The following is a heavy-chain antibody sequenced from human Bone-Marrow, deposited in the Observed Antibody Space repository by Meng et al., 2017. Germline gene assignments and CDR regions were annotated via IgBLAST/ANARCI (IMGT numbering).Heavy chain of an antibody. D-gene: IGHD3-10*01. CDR1: GFTFSTYW. J-gene: IGHJ5*02. V-gene: IGHV3-74*01. Sequence: GGSLRLSCAASGFTFSTYWMHWVRQAPGKGLVWLSRISADGSTITYADSVKGRFTISRDNAKNTLYLQMNSLRVEDTAVYYCATLSVSGTNLWGQGTLVTVSS. CDR2: ISADGSTI. CDR3: ATLSVSGTNL.